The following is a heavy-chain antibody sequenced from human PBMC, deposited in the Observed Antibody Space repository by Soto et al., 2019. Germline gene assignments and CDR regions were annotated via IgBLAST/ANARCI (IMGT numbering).Heavy chain of an antibody. D-gene: IGHD5-12*01. CDR3: VKDYVRVEWLRLGYFDY. Sequence: GGSLRLSCSASGFTFSSYAMHWVRQAPGKGLEYVSAISSNGGCTYYADSVKGRFTISSDNSKNTLYLQMSSLRAEGTAGYYCVKDYVRVEWLRLGYFDYWGQGTLVTVSS. CDR2: ISSNGGCT. J-gene: IGHJ4*02. V-gene: IGHV3-64D*08. CDR1: GFTFSSYA.